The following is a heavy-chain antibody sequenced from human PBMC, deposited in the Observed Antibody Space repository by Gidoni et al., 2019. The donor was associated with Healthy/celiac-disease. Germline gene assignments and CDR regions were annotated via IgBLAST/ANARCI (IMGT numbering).Heavy chain of an antibody. CDR2: IYTSGST. J-gene: IGHJ5*02. V-gene: IGHV4-61*02. CDR3: ARGEYNWFDP. Sequence: QVQLQESGPGLVKPSQTLSLTCTVSGGSISSGSYYWSWIRQPAGKGLEWIGRIYTSGSTNYNPSLKSRVTISVDTSKNQFSLKLSSVTAADTAVYYCARGEYNWFDPWGQGTLVTVSS. CDR1: GGSISSGSYY.